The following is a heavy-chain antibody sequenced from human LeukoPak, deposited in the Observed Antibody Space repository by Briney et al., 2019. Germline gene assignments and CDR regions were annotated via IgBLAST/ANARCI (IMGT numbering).Heavy chain of an antibody. CDR1: GGTFSSYA. CDR2: IIPIFGTA. J-gene: IGHJ5*02. V-gene: IGHV1-69*13. CDR3: ARQKRDIVVVVAATGDNWFDP. D-gene: IGHD2-15*01. Sequence: SVKVSCKASGGTFSSYAISWVRQAPGQGLEWMGGIIPIFGTANYAQKFQGRVTITADESTSTAYMELSSLRSEDTAVYYCARQKRDIVVVVAATGDNWFDPWGQGTLVTVSS.